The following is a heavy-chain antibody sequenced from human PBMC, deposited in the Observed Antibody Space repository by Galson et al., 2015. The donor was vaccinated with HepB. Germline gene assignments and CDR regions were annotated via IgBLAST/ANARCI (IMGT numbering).Heavy chain of an antibody. V-gene: IGHV7-4-1*02. Sequence: SVKVSCKASGYTFTSYAMNWVRQAPGQGLEWMGWINTNTGNPTYAQGFTGRFAFSLDTSVSTAYLQISSLKAEDTAVYYCARSIAVAGSCYYYYGMDVWGQGTMVTVSS. D-gene: IGHD6-19*01. J-gene: IGHJ6*02. CDR1: GYTFTSYA. CDR2: INTNTGNP. CDR3: ARSIAVAGSCYYYYGMDV.